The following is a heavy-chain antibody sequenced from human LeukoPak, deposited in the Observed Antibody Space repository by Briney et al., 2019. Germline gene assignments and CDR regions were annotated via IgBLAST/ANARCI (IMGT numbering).Heavy chain of an antibody. CDR3: ISSSSSVYYYYYMDV. D-gene: IGHD6-6*01. J-gene: IGHJ6*03. Sequence: SETLSLTCGVYGGSFSSDYWSWIRQPPGKGLEWIGEINHSGSTNYNPSLKSRVTISVDPSKNQFSLKLTSVTAADTAVYYCISSSSSVYYYYYMDVWGKGTTVTVSS. V-gene: IGHV4-34*03. CDR2: INHSGST. CDR1: GGSFSSDY.